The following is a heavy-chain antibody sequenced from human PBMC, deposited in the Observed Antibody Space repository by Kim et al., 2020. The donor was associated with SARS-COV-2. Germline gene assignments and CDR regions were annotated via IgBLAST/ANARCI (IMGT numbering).Heavy chain of an antibody. D-gene: IGHD3-22*01. CDR1: GFTFSSYE. CDR3: ARDGGWVYYDSSGYIPLDY. J-gene: IGHJ4*02. Sequence: GGSLRLSCAASGFTFSSYEMNWVRQAPGKGLEWVSYISSSGSTIYYADSVKGRFTISRDNAKNSLYLQMNSLRAEDTAVYYCARDGGWVYYDSSGYIPLDYWGQGTLVTVSS. CDR2: ISSSGSTI. V-gene: IGHV3-48*03.